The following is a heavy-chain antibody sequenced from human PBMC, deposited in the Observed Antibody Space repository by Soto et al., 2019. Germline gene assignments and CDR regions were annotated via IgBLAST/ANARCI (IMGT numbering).Heavy chain of an antibody. Sequence: GESLKISCKGSGYSFTSYWISWVRQMPGKGLEWMGRIDPSDSYTNYSPSFQGHVTISADKSISTAYLQWSSLKASDTAMYYCALNYGDYGRYYYYGMDVWGQGTTVTVSS. V-gene: IGHV5-10-1*01. D-gene: IGHD4-17*01. CDR2: IDPSDSYT. J-gene: IGHJ6*02. CDR1: GYSFTSYW. CDR3: ALNYGDYGRYYYYGMDV.